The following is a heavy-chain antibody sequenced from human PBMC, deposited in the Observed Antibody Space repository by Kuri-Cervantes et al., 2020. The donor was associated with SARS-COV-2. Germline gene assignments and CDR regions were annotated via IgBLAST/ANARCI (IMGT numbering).Heavy chain of an antibody. CDR1: GFTFSNVW. D-gene: IGHD2-2*01. Sequence: GESLKISCAASGFTFSNVWMSWVRQAPGKGLEWVSVIYSGGSTYYADSVKGRFTISRHNSKNTLYLQMNSLRAEDTAVYYCAREYEDIVVVPAATDPYYYYGMDVWGQGTTVTVSS. CDR3: AREYEDIVVVPAATDPYYYYGMDV. V-gene: IGHV3-66*01. J-gene: IGHJ6*02. CDR2: IYSGGST.